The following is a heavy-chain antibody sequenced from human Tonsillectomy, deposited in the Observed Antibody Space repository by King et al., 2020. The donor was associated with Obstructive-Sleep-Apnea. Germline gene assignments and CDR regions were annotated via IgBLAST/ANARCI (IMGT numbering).Heavy chain of an antibody. Sequence: EQLVQSGAGVKKPGASVKVSCKASGYTFTSYYMHWVRQAPGQGLEWMGIITPSGGSTTYAQKFQGRVTMTRDTSTSTVYLELSSLRSEDTAVYYCARDGIWTEYSGSYYYFDYWGQGTLVTVSS. J-gene: IGHJ4*02. CDR2: ITPSGGST. CDR1: GYTFTSYY. CDR3: ARDGIWTEYSGSYYYFDY. V-gene: IGHV1-46*03. D-gene: IGHD1-26*01.